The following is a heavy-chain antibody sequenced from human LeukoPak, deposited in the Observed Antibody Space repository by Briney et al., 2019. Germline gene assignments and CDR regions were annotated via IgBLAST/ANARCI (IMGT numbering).Heavy chain of an antibody. V-gene: IGHV3-23*01. Sequence: PGGSLRLSCAASGFIFSNYGMTWVRQAPGKGLEWIASVSNGGGDTYYADSVKGRFTISRVNPKNTLYLQITSLRAEDTAVYYCAKDRYSSGWSDSFASWGQGTQVSVSS. CDR3: AKDRYSSGWSDSFAS. CDR2: VSNGGGDT. D-gene: IGHD6-19*01. CDR1: GFIFSNYG. J-gene: IGHJ4*02.